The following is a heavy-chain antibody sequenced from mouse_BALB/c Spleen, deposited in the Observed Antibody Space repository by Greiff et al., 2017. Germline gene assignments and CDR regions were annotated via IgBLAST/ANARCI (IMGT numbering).Heavy chain of an antibody. J-gene: IGHJ3*01. CDR1: GFTFSSYG. CDR3: ARRGITTFAY. Sequence: EVNLVESGGDLVKPGGSLKLSCAASGFTFSSYGMSWVRQTPDKRLEWVATISSGGSYTYYPDSVKGRFTISRDNAKNTLYLQMSSLKSEDTAMYYCARRGITTFAYWGQGTLVTVSA. V-gene: IGHV5-6*02. D-gene: IGHD2-4*01. CDR2: ISSGGSYT.